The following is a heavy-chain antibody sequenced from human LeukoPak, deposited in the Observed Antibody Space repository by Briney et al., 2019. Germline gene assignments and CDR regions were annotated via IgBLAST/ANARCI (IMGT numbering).Heavy chain of an antibody. CDR3: ARTYYYDSSGYYYEYFQH. CDR2: ISYDGSNK. Sequence: GGSLRLSCAASGFTFSSYAMSWVRQAPGKGLEWVAVISYDGSNKYYADSVKGRFTISRDNSKNTLYLQMNSLRAEDTAVYYCARTYYYDSSGYYYEYFQHWGQGTLVTVSS. V-gene: IGHV3-30-3*01. CDR1: GFTFSSYA. J-gene: IGHJ1*01. D-gene: IGHD3-22*01.